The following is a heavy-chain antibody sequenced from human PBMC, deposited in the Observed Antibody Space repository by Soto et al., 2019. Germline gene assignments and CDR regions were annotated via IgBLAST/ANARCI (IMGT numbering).Heavy chain of an antibody. D-gene: IGHD2-2*01. CDR3: AGYCSSSSCPEDHYFGLEV. V-gene: IGHV4-59*01. CDR2: ISDGGLP. CDR1: GGSIFTYY. J-gene: IGHJ6*02. Sequence: SETLSLTCNVSGGSIFTYYWTWIRQSPGKGLEWIGYISDGGLPNYNPSLKSRVTISVDTSKKQVSLKLSSVSAADTAIYCCAGYCSSSSCPEDHYFGLEVWGPGTTVTVSS.